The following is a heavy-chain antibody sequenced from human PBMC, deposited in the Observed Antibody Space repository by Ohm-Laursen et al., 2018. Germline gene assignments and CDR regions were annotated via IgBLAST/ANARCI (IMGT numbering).Heavy chain of an antibody. Sequence: SLRLSCAASGFTFSSYPMHWVRQAPGKGLEWVSSINDSGGDTYYADSVKGRFTISRDNSKNTLYLQMNSLRADDTAVYYCAKHRSATWVHKRFDYWGQGTPVTVSS. D-gene: IGHD5-12*01. CDR1: GFTFSSYP. V-gene: IGHV3-23*01. CDR3: AKHRSATWVHKRFDY. CDR2: INDSGGDT. J-gene: IGHJ4*02.